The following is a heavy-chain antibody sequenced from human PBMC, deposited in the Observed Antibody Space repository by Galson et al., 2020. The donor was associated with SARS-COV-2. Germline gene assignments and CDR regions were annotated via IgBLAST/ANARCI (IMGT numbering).Heavy chain of an antibody. CDR2: IYYSGST. CDR1: GGSISSYY. CDR3: VRARYCGGDCRSPWFDP. J-gene: IGHJ5*02. D-gene: IGHD2-21*02. V-gene: IGHV4-59*13. Sequence: SETLSLTCTVSGGSISSYYWSWIRQPPGKGLEWIGYIYYSGSTNSNPSLKSRVTISVDTSKNQFSLKLSSVTAADTAVYYCVRARYCGGDCRSPWFDPWGQGTLVTVSS.